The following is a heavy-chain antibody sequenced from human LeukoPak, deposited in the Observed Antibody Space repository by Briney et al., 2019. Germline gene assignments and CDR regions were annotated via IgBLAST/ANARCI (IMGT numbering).Heavy chain of an antibody. CDR3: ARRRYTGYSFDY. CDR1: GGSISSSNYF. D-gene: IGHD1-1*01. J-gene: IGHJ4*02. V-gene: IGHV4-39*01. Sequence: PSETLSLTCTVSGGSISSSNYFWGWIRQPPGKGLEWIGSIYYSGSTYYNPSLRSRVTISVDTSKNQFSLKLSSVTAADTAVYYCARRRYTGYSFDYWGQGTLVTVSS. CDR2: IYYSGST.